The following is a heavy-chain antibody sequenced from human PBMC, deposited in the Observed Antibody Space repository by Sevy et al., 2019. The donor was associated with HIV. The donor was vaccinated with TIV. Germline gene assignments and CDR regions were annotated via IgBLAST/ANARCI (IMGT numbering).Heavy chain of an antibody. CDR3: ARKYDSSGYFDY. CDR2: ISGSGGSGEKT. V-gene: IGHV3-23*01. J-gene: IGHJ4*02. D-gene: IGHD3-22*01. CDR1: GFTFSSYA. Sequence: GGSLRLSCAASGFTFSSYAMNWVRQAPGKGLEWVSGISGSGGSGEKTNYAYSVKGRFTISRDDSKNSLYLQLNSLRAEDTAIYYCARKYDSSGYFDYWGQGTLVTVSS.